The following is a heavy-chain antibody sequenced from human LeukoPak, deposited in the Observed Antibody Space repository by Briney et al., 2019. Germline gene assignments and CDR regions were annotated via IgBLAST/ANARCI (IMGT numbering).Heavy chain of an antibody. Sequence: ASVKGSCKASGYTFTSYGISWVRQAPGQGLEWMGWISAYNGNTNYAQKLQGRVTMTTDTSTSTAYMELRSLRSDDTAVYYCAREIVVVAATSYYYGMDVWGQGTTVTVSS. J-gene: IGHJ6*02. CDR2: ISAYNGNT. D-gene: IGHD2-15*01. CDR3: AREIVVVAATSYYYGMDV. CDR1: GYTFTSYG. V-gene: IGHV1-18*01.